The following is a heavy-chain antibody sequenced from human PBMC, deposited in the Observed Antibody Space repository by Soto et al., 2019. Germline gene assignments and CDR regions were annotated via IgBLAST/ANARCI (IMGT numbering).Heavy chain of an antibody. D-gene: IGHD5-18*01. J-gene: IGHJ6*02. CDR3: ARGGYSYGFPYYYGMDV. Sequence: SETLSLTCAVSGGSISSGGYSWSWIRQPPGKGLEWIGYIYHSGSTYYNPSLKSRVTISVDRSKNQFSLKLSSVTAADTAVYYCARGGYSYGFPYYYGMDVWGQGTTVTVSS. V-gene: IGHV4-30-2*01. CDR1: GGSISSGGYS. CDR2: IYHSGST.